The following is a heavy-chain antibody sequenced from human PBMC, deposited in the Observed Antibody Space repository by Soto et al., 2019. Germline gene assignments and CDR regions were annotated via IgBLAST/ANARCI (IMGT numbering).Heavy chain of an antibody. D-gene: IGHD4-17*01. J-gene: IGHJ6*02. CDR1: GGTLRNYG. CDR2: IIPVFGTA. CDR3: SRGDATKIVVTTYYGMDV. V-gene: IGHV1-69*12. Sequence: QVQLVQSGAEVKKPGSSVRVSCKASGGTLRNYGISWVRQAPGQGLEWMGGIIPVFGTANYAQKFQGRVTITAYESTSTVYMDVTSLRSEDTAVYYCSRGDATKIVVTTYYGMDVWGQGTTVTVSS.